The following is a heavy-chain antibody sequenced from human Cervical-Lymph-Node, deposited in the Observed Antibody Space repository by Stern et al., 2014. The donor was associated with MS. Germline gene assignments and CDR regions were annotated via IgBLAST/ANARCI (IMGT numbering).Heavy chain of an antibody. Sequence: QVQLVQSGAEVKEPGASVKVSCKASGYTFTHYGIAWVRQAPGQGLEWMGWLSAYNGNINVAQKVQDRFTMTTDTSTNTAYMELRSLRSDDTAVYYCARADEDFWKTYENFDSWGQGTLVTVSS. V-gene: IGHV1-18*04. J-gene: IGHJ4*02. CDR3: ARADEDFWKTYENFDS. CDR1: GYTFTHYG. CDR2: LSAYNGNI. D-gene: IGHD3-3*01.